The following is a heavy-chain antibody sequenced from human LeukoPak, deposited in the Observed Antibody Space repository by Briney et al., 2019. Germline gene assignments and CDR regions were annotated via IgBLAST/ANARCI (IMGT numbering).Heavy chain of an antibody. D-gene: IGHD6-6*01. CDR3: ASSPEQLGATPLSAFDY. V-gene: IGHV4-4*07. Sequence: SETLSLTCTVSGGSISSYYWSWIRQPAGKGLEWIGRIYTSGSTNYNPSLKSRVTMSVDTSKNQFSLKLSSVTAADTAVYYCASSPEQLGATPLSAFDYWGQGTLVTVSS. CDR1: GGSISSYY. J-gene: IGHJ4*02. CDR2: IYTSGST.